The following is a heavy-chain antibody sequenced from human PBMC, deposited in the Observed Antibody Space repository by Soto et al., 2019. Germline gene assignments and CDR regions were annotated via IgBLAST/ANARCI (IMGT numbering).Heavy chain of an antibody. Sequence: QVRLVDSGGGVVQPGRSLRLSCAASGFTFNNYGMHWIRQAPGKGLEWVANIWFDGSNSNYADSVKGRFTISRDNSRNTLYLQMDSLRVGDTAVYYCVRDNTYGSGTRHGHSWFEPWGQGTLVTVSS. D-gene: IGHD3-10*01. CDR1: GFTFNNYG. CDR3: VRDNTYGSGTRHGHSWFEP. CDR2: IWFDGSNS. J-gene: IGHJ5*02. V-gene: IGHV3-33*01.